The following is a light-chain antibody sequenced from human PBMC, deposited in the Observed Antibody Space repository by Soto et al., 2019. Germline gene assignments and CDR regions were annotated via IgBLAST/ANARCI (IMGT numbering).Light chain of an antibody. CDR3: EGWDDSLNGVV. CDR2: ANN. CDR1: RSNIGSNT. V-gene: IGLV1-44*01. J-gene: IGLJ2*01. Sequence: QSVLTQPPSASGTPGQRVTISCSGSRSNIGSNTVNWYQQLPGTAPKLLIYANNQRPSGVPDRFSGSKSGTSASLAISGLQSEDEADYYCEGWDDSLNGVVFGGGTKLTVL.